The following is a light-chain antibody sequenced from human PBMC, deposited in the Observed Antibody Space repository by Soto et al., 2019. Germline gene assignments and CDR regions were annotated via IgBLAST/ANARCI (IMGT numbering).Light chain of an antibody. CDR3: LQDHDYPHT. CDR2: AVS. J-gene: IGKJ1*01. Sequence: AIQMTQSPSSLSAPGGVRVTITCRASQGIGNDLGWSQQRPGKAPKVLIYAVSTLQSGVPSRFSGSESGTDFTLTISSLQPEDSATYYCLQDHDYPHTFGQGTKVAVK. CDR1: QGIGND. V-gene: IGKV1-6*01.